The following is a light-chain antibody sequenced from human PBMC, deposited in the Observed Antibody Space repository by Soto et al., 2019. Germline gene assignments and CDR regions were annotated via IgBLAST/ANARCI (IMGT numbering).Light chain of an antibody. J-gene: IGLJ1*01. CDR1: SSDVGRYNY. CDR2: EVT. CDR3: FSFTTTSTHV. Sequence: QSALTQPPSASGSPGQSVTISCTGTSSDVGRYNYVSWYQQHPGKAPKLMIYEVTKRPSGVPDRFSGSKSGNTASLSVSGLQPEDEAEYFCFSFTTTSTHVFGIGTKVTVL. V-gene: IGLV2-8*01.